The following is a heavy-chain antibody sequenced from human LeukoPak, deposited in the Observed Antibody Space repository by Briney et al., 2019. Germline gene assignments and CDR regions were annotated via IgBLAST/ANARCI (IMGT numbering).Heavy chain of an antibody. D-gene: IGHD3-22*01. CDR1: GFTFSNYD. CDR2: IDTAGYT. J-gene: IGHJ4*02. Sequence: GGSLRLSCAASGFTFSNYDMHWVRQTTGKGLEWVSAIDTAGYTYYPGSVKGRFTISRENAKNSLYLQMNSLRAEDTALYYCAREGPRNYDSSGYYRGYYFDYWGQGTLVTVSS. CDR3: AREGPRNYDSSGYYRGYYFDY. V-gene: IGHV3-13*01.